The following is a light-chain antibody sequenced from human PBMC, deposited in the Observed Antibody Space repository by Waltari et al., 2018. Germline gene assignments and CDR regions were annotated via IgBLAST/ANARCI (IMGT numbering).Light chain of an antibody. V-gene: IGKV3-15*01. J-gene: IGKJ4*01. CDR2: GAS. Sequence: DIVMTQSQATLSVSPGERATLSCRASQSVSSNLAWYQQTPGQAPRLLIYGASTRATGIPARFSGSGSGTEFTLTISSLQSEDFAVYYCQQYHNWPPLTFGGGTKVEIK. CDR3: QQYHNWPPLT. CDR1: QSVSSN.